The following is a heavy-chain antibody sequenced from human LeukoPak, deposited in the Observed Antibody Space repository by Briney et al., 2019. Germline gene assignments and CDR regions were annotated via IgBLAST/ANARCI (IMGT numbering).Heavy chain of an antibody. CDR3: TRGRRATHDY. J-gene: IGHJ4*02. V-gene: IGHV3-49*04. CDR1: GFTFGDYS. Sequence: GGSLRLSCTASGFTFGDYSMNWVRQAPGKGLEWVGFIRSKAYGGTTEYAASVKGRFTISRDDSKSIAYLQMNSLKSEDTAVYYCTRGRRATHDYWGQGTLVTVSS. D-gene: IGHD1-26*01. CDR2: IRSKAYGGTT.